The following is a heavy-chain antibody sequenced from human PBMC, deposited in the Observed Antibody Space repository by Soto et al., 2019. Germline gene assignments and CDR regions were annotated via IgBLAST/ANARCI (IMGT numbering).Heavy chain of an antibody. CDR2: IYPGDSDT. CDR1: GYSFTSYW. CDR3: ARGAGYCSAGSCYNFDY. J-gene: IGHJ4*02. D-gene: IGHD2-15*01. Sequence: PGESLKISCKGSGYSFTSYWIGWVRQMPGKGLECMGIIYPGDSDTKYSPSFQGQVTISADKSIGTAYLQWSSLKAPDSALYYCARGAGYCSAGSCYNFDYWGQGALVTVSS. V-gene: IGHV5-51*01.